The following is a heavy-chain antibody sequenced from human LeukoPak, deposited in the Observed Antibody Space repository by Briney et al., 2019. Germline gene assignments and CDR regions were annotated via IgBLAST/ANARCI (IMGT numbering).Heavy chain of an antibody. CDR1: VYTFTDYY. CDR3: AREVAAGSFNY. Sequence: ASVKVSCKASVYTFTDYYMHWVRQAPGQGLEWMGWINPNSGGTNYAQKFQGRVTMTRDTSISTAYMELSRLRSDDTAVYYCAREVAAGSFNYWGQGTLATASS. D-gene: IGHD6-13*01. V-gene: IGHV1-2*02. CDR2: INPNSGGT. J-gene: IGHJ4*02.